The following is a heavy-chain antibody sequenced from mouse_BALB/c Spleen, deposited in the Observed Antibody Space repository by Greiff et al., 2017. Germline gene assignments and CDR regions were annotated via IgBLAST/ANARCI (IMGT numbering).Heavy chain of an antibody. CDR2: IYPGDGDT. Sequence: VKLLESGPELVKPGASVKISCKASGYAFSSSWMNWVKQRPGQGLEWIGRIYPGDGDTNYNGKFKGKATLTADKSSSTAYMQLSSLTSVDSAVYFCASLFAYWGQGTLVTVSA. CDR1: GYAFSSSW. J-gene: IGHJ3*01. CDR3: ASLFAY. V-gene: IGHV1-82*01.